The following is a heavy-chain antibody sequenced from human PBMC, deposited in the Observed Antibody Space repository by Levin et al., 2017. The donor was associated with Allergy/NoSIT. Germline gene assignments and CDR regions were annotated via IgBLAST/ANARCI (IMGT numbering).Heavy chain of an antibody. Sequence: PSETLSLTCTVSGDSISSISYYWGWIRQPPGKGLEWIGSMYYGGNTYYNPSLRSRVTISVHTSKNQFSLRLSSVTAADTAVYYCVGPMHDHGETWGQGTLVTVSS. CDR2: MYYGGNT. D-gene: IGHD4-17*01. V-gene: IGHV4-39*01. J-gene: IGHJ5*02. CDR1: GDSISSISYY. CDR3: VGPMHDHGET.